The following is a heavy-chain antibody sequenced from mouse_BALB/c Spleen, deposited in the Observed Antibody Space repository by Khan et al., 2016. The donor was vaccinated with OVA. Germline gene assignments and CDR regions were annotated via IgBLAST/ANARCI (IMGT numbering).Heavy chain of an antibody. Sequence: QVQLQQSGAELAKPGASVKMSCKASGYTFTNYWMHWVKQRPGQGLEWIGYIDPTTGYTEYNQKFKDKATLTADKSSSTAYMQLSSLTSEDSAVYYCTSHGSSYTSFGYWGQGTLVTVSA. J-gene: IGHJ3*01. CDR3: TSHGSSYTSFGY. CDR2: IDPTTGYT. V-gene: IGHV1-7*01. CDR1: GYTFTNYW. D-gene: IGHD1-1*01.